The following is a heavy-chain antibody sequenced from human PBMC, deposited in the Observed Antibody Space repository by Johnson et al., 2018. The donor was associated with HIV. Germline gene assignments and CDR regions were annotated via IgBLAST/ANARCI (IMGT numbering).Heavy chain of an antibody. J-gene: IGHJ3*02. V-gene: IGHV3-74*02. CDR2: INSDGSNV. D-gene: IGHD3-22*01. Sequence: VQLVESGGGLVKPGGSLRLSCAASGFTFSNAWMSWVRQAPGKGLEWVGRINSDGSNVNYADSVKGRFTISRDNAKDTLHLQMNSLGVEDTAVYYCARQRDYYDSSGYWVDTFDIWGQGTGVTVA. CDR3: ARQRDYYDSSGYWVDTFDI. CDR1: GFTFSNAW.